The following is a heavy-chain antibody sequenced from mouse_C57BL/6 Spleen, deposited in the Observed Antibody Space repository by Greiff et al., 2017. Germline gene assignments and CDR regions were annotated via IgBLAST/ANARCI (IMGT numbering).Heavy chain of an antibody. D-gene: IGHD1-1*02. CDR3: ARYCGGVAPFDY. J-gene: IGHJ2*01. V-gene: IGHV1-7*01. CDR2: INPSSGIT. Sequence: VQLQQSGAELAKPGASVTLSCKASGYTFTSYWMHWVKQRPGQGLEWIGDINPSSGITKYNQKFKDKATFTADKSYSTAYMQLSILTYEDSAVYYCARYCGGVAPFDYWGQGTTLTVSS. CDR1: GYTFTSYW.